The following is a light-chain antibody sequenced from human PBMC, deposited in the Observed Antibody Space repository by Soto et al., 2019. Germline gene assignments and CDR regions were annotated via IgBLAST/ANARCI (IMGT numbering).Light chain of an antibody. J-gene: IGLJ2*01. V-gene: IGLV1-40*01. CDR1: SSNIGAGYD. CDR3: QSYDSSLSGVV. Sequence: QYVLTQPPSVSGAPGQRVTISCTGSSSNIGAGYDVRWYQQLPGTAPKLLIYGNSNRPSGVPDRFSGSKSGTSASLAITGLQAEDEADYYCQSYDSSLSGVVFGGGTKVTVL. CDR2: GNS.